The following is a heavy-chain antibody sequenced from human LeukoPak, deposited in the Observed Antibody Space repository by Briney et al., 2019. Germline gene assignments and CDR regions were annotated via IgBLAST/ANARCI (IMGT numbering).Heavy chain of an antibody. CDR3: ARAPSVAGWYFDL. V-gene: IGHV4-59*01. D-gene: IGHD6-19*01. J-gene: IGHJ2*01. CDR2: IYYSGST. CDR1: GGSISSYY. Sequence: PSETLSLTCTVSGGSISSYYWSWIRQTPGKGLEWIGYIYYSGSTNYNPSLKSRVTISVDTSKNQFSLKLSSVTAADTAVYYCARAPSVAGWYFDLWGRGTLVTVSS.